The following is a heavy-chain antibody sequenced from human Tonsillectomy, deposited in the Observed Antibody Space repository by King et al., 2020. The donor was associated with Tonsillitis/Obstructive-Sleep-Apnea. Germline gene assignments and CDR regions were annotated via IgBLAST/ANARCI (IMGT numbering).Heavy chain of an antibody. Sequence: VQLQESGPGLVKPSQTLSLTCTVSGGSISSGGYYWNWIRQHPGKGLEWIGYIYYSGSTYYNPSLKSRVAISVDTSKNQFSLKLSSVTAADTAVYYCAGLCSSTSGYYYGMDVWGQGTTVTVSS. D-gene: IGHD2-2*01. V-gene: IGHV4-31*03. CDR2: IYYSGST. J-gene: IGHJ6*02. CDR3: AGLCSSTSGYYYGMDV. CDR1: GGSISSGGYY.